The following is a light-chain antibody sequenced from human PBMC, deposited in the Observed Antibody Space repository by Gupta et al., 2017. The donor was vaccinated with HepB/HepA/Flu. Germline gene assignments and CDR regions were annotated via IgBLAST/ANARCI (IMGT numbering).Light chain of an antibody. CDR1: SSDVGGYNY. CDR2: EVS. Sequence: QSALTQPPSASGPPGQSVSISCTGTSSDVGGYNYVSWHQQHPGKAPKLMIYEVSKRPSGVPDRFSGSKSGNTASLTVSGLQAEDEADYYCSSYAGSNNLVFGGGTKLTVL. V-gene: IGLV2-8*01. J-gene: IGLJ2*01. CDR3: SSYAGSNNLV.